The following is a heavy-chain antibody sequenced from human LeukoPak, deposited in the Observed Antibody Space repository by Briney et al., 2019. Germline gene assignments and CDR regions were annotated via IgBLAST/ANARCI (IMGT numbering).Heavy chain of an antibody. CDR1: GGSISSYY. CDR3: AREAYSSGWYVNF. Sequence: PSETLSLTCTVSGGSISSYYWSWIRQTAGKGLEWIGRIHTSGSTNHNPSPSLKSRVTMSVDTSKNQFSLKLNSVTAADTAAYYCAREAYSSGWYVNFWGQGTLVTVSS. V-gene: IGHV4-4*07. CDR2: IHTSGST. J-gene: IGHJ4*02. D-gene: IGHD6-19*01.